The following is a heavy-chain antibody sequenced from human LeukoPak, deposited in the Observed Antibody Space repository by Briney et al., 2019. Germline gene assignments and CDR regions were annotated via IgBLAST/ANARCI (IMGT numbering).Heavy chain of an antibody. Sequence: ASVKVSCKASGYTFTGYYMHWVRQAPGQGLEWMGWINPNSGGTNYAQKFQGRVTMTRDTSISTAYMELSRLRSDDTAVYYCARKKGSSFYYLDYWGQGTLVTVSS. CDR1: GYTFTGYY. V-gene: IGHV1-2*02. D-gene: IGHD6-13*01. CDR3: ARKKGSSFYYLDY. CDR2: INPNSGGT. J-gene: IGHJ4*02.